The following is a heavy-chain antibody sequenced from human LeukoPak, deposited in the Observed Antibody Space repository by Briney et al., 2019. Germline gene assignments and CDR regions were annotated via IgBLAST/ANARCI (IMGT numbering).Heavy chain of an antibody. V-gene: IGHV3-48*01. Sequence: GGSLRLSCAASGFTFSSYSMNWVRQAPGKGLEWVSYISSSSSTMYYADSVKGRFTISRDNAKNSLYLQMNSLRAEDTAVYYCATTIFGVVIDNNWFDPWGQGTLVTVSS. CDR1: GFTFSSYS. D-gene: IGHD3-3*01. J-gene: IGHJ5*02. CDR3: ATTIFGVVIDNNWFDP. CDR2: ISSSSSTM.